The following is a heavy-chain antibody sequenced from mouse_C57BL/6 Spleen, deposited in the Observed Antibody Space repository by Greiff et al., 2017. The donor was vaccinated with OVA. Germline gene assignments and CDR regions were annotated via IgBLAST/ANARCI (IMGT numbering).Heavy chain of an antibody. D-gene: IGHD2-2*01. CDR3: ARGLLWLRAY. CDR2: IDPSDSYT. J-gene: IGHJ2*01. Sequence: QVQLQQPGAELVKPGASVKLSCKASGYTFTSYWMQWVKQRPGQGLEWIGEIDPSDSYTNYNQKFKGKATLTVDTSSSTAYMQLSSLTSEDSAVYYCARGLLWLRAYWGKGTTLTVSS. CDR1: GYTFTSYW. V-gene: IGHV1-50*01.